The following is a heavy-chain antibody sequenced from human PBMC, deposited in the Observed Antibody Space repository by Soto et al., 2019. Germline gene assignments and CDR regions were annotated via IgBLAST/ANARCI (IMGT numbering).Heavy chain of an antibody. Sequence: HHGGSLRLSCAASGFTFSSYAMHWVRQAPGKGLEWVAVISYDGSNKYYADSVKGRFTISRDNSKNTLYLQMNSLRAEDTAVYYCARELERPFDYWGQGTLVTVSS. V-gene: IGHV3-30-3*01. D-gene: IGHD1-1*01. CDR2: ISYDGSNK. CDR1: GFTFSSYA. CDR3: ARELERPFDY. J-gene: IGHJ4*02.